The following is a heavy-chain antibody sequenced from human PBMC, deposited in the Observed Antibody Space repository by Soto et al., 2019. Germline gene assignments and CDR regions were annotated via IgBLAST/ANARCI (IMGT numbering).Heavy chain of an antibody. J-gene: IGHJ4*02. CDR2: ISKDGGDK. V-gene: IGHV3-30*18. CDR3: AKDGYKYKDYSDD. CDR1: VFSFSRYG. D-gene: IGHD5-18*01. Sequence: PGGSLSLSCAASVFSFSRYGVHWVRQAPGKGLEWVVVISKDGGDKEYAESVKGRCTISRENSKSTVYLQMNSLRVEDTAVYYCAKDGYKYKDYSDDWGQGTLVTVSS.